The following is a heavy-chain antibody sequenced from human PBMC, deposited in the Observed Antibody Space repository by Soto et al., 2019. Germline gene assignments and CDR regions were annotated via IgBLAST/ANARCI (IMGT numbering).Heavy chain of an antibody. Sequence: QVQLQESGPGLVKPSETLSLTCTVSGGDISTYYWTWIRQPAGKGLEWLGRIYSSGSTKYNPSLKRRDTTSLDTSTTQYSLRLSSVTAADTAGYYCARGQRFSDWFDPWGQGTLVTVSS. CDR2: IYSSGST. V-gene: IGHV4-4*07. CDR3: ARGQRFSDWFDP. J-gene: IGHJ5*02. CDR1: GGDISTYY. D-gene: IGHD3-3*01.